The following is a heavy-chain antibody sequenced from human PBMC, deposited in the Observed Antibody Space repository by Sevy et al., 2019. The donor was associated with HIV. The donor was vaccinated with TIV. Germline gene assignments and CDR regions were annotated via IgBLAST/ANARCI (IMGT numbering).Heavy chain of an antibody. CDR3: TREGAAFRLIAAAGTIIFDY. D-gene: IGHD6-13*01. CDR2: IRSKAYGGTT. CDR1: GFTFGDYA. V-gene: IGHV3-49*04. Sequence: GGSLRLSCTASGFTFGDYAMSWVRQAPGKGLEWVGFIRSKAYGGTTEYAASVKGRFTISRDDSKSIAYLQMNSLKTEDTAVYYCTREGAAFRLIAAAGTIIFDYWGQGTLVTVSS. J-gene: IGHJ4*02.